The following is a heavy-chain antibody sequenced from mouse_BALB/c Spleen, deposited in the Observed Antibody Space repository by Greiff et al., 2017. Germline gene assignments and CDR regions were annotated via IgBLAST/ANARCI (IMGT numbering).Heavy chain of an antibody. V-gene: IGHV1-9*01. CDR3: ATDYGSSYGGYFDV. CDR1: GYTFSSYW. CDR2: ILPGSGST. J-gene: IGHJ1*01. D-gene: IGHD1-1*01. Sequence: QVQLQQSGAELMKPGASVKISCKATGYTFSSYWIEWVKQRPGHGLEWIGEILPGSGSTNYNEKFKGKATFTADTSSNTAYMQLSSLTSEDSAVYYCATDYGSSYGGYFDVWGAGTTVTVSS.